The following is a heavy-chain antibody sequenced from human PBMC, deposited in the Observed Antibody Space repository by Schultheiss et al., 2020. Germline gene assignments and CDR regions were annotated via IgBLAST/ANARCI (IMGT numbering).Heavy chain of an antibody. V-gene: IGHV4-39*01. CDR1: GGSISSSSYY. Sequence: SETLSLTCTVSGGSISSSSYYWGWIRQPPGKGLEWIGSIYYSGSTYYNPSLKSRVTISVDTSKNQFSLKLSSVTAADTAVYYCARQYCSGGSCYLGGHFDPWGQGTLVTVSS. CDR2: IYYSGST. CDR3: ARQYCSGGSCYLGGHFDP. D-gene: IGHD2-15*01. J-gene: IGHJ5*02.